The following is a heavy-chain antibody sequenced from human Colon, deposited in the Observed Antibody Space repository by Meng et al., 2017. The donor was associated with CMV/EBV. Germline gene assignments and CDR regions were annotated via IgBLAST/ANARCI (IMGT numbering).Heavy chain of an antibody. CDR2: VVLVSGNT. D-gene: IGHD2-21*01. Sequence: SVKVSCKASGFTFSTLQWVRQARGQRPEWIGWVVLVSGNTHFAQEFQGRVTISWDMSTSTSYMDFSTVRSDDTAVHYCVGGEGPNKYFTFWGQGTLVTVSS. V-gene: IGHV1-58*01. J-gene: IGHJ4*02. CDR3: VGGEGPNKYFTF. CDR1: GFTFST.